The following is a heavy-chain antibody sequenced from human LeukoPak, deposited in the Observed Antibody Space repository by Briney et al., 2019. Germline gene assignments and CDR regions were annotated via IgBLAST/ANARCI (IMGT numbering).Heavy chain of an antibody. J-gene: IGHJ4*02. CDR1: GFSHSTRGMS. V-gene: IGHV4-61*08. Sequence: ASGPALVKPTQTLTVTCTFSGFSHSTRGMSVSWIRQPPGKGLEWIGYIYYSGSTNYNPSLKSRVTISVDTSKNQFSLKLSSVTVADTAVYYCARGPDSSSWYDFLDYWGQGTLVTVSS. CDR3: ARGPDSSSWYDFLDY. D-gene: IGHD6-13*01. CDR2: IYYSGST.